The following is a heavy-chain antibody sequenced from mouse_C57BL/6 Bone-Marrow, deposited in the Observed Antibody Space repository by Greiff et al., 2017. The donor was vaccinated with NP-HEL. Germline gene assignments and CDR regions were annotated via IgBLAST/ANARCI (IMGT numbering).Heavy chain of an antibody. CDR1: GYTFTSYG. CDR2: IYPRSGNT. J-gene: IGHJ3*01. CDR3: ATRPAWFAY. V-gene: IGHV1-81*01. Sequence: QVQLKESGAELARPGASVKLSCKASGYTFTSYGISWVKQRTGQGLEWIGEIYPRSGNTYYNEKFKGKATLTADKSSSTAYMELRSLTSEDSAVYFCATRPAWFAYWGQGTLVTVSA.